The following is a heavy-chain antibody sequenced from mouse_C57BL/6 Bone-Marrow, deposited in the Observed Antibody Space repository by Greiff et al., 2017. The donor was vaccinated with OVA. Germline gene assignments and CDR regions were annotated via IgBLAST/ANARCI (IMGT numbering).Heavy chain of an antibody. CDR1: GYSFTGYY. Sequence: EVQLQQSGPELVKPGASVKISCKASGYSFTGYYMNWVKQSPEKSLEWIGEINPSTGGTTYNQKFKAKATLTVDKSSSTAYMQLKSLTSEDSAVYYCAIDSSGYLFAYWGQGTLVTVSA. V-gene: IGHV1-42*01. CDR3: AIDSSGYLFAY. J-gene: IGHJ3*01. D-gene: IGHD3-2*02. CDR2: INPSTGGT.